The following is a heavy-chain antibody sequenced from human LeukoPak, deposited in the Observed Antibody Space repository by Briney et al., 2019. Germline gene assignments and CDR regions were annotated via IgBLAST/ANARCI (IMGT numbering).Heavy chain of an antibody. J-gene: IGHJ5*02. Sequence: ASVKVSCKASGYTFTGYYMHWVRQAPGQGLEWMGWINPNSGGTNYAQKFQGRVTMTRDTSISTAYMGLSRLRSDDTAVYYCARGGHLSNLWYRWFDPWGQGTLVTVSS. V-gene: IGHV1-2*02. CDR1: GYTFTGYY. CDR3: ARGGHLSNLWYRWFDP. CDR2: INPNSGGT. D-gene: IGHD3-10*01.